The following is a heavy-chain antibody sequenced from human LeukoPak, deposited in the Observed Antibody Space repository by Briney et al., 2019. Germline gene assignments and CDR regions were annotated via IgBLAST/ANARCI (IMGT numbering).Heavy chain of an antibody. CDR3: TRYNNDHFDY. D-gene: IGHD1-14*01. J-gene: IGHJ4*02. CDR2: IAYDGSRG. V-gene: IGHV3-33*01. CDR1: GFTFGGYG. Sequence: GGSLRLSCAGSGFTFGGYGMDWFRQTPGKGLEWVAVIAYDGSRGFYADSVKGRSTISRDNSKNTMSVQMDDLRAEDTAVYYCTRYNNDHFDYWGQGTLVTASS.